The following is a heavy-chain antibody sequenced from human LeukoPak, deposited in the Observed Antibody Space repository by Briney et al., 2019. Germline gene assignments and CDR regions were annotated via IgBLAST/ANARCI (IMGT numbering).Heavy chain of an antibody. CDR2: INQDGSEK. Sequence: GGSLRLSCAASGFXFSSYWIRWVRQAPGKGLDWVASINQDGSEKYYVDSVKGRFTITRDNPKNTLYLQMNSLSAEDTALYYCAKDSMVRGLTTPDCWGQGTLDTVSS. V-gene: IGHV3-7*05. J-gene: IGHJ4*02. CDR1: GFXFSSYW. D-gene: IGHD3-10*01. CDR3: AKDSMVRGLTTPDC.